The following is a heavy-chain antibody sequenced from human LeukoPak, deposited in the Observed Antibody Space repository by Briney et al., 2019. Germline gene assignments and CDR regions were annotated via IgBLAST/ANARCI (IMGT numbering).Heavy chain of an antibody. J-gene: IGHJ4*02. CDR2: ISIGGDTT. V-gene: IGHV3-23*01. CDR3: ARVGYSGWNLEY. Sequence: QPGGSLRLSCAASGFTFSSHGMCWVRQAPGRGLEWVSSISIGGDTTYSDSVKGRFTISRDNSKNTLYLRLDSLRAEDTAVYYCARVGYSGWNLEYWGQGTLVTVSS. D-gene: IGHD5-12*01. CDR1: GFTFSSHG.